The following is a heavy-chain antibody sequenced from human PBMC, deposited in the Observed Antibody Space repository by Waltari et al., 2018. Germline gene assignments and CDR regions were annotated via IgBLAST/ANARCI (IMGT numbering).Heavy chain of an antibody. CDR1: GFTFSSYA. J-gene: IGHJ6*03. V-gene: IGHV3-23*01. CDR3: AKASGYYYYMDV. Sequence: EVQLLESGGGLVQPGGSLRLSCAASGFTFSSYAMSWVRQAPGKGLEWVSAISGSGGSTYYADSVKGRFTNSRDNSKNTLYLQMNSLRAEDTAVYYCAKASGYYYYMDVWGKGTTVTISS. CDR2: ISGSGGST.